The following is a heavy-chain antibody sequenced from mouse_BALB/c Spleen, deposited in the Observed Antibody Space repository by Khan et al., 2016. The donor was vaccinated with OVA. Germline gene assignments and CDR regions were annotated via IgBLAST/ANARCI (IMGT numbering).Heavy chain of an antibody. CDR3: ARPYYGSAWFAY. D-gene: IGHD1-1*01. Sequence: VQLVESGPGLVAPSQSLSITCTVSGFSLTSYGVHWVRQPPGKGLEWLGVLWAGGSTNYNSALMPRLSISKENSKNQVFLKINSLQTDDTAMYYCARPYYGSAWFAYWGQGTLVTVSA. V-gene: IGHV2-9*02. CDR2: LWAGGST. CDR1: GFSLTSYG. J-gene: IGHJ3*01.